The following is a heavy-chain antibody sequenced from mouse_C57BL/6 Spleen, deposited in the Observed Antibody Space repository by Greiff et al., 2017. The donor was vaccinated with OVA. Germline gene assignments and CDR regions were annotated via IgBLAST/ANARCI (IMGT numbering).Heavy chain of an antibody. J-gene: IGHJ4*01. CDR3: ARAIYYDYDATLYCAMDY. CDR2: INPNYGTT. Sequence: VQLQQSGPELVKPGASVKISCKASGYSFTDYNMNWVKQSNGKSLEWIGVINPNYGTTSYNQKFKGKATLTVDQSSSTAYMQLNSLTSEDSAVYYCARAIYYDYDATLYCAMDYWGQGTSVTVSS. D-gene: IGHD2-4*01. V-gene: IGHV1-39*01. CDR1: GYSFTDYN.